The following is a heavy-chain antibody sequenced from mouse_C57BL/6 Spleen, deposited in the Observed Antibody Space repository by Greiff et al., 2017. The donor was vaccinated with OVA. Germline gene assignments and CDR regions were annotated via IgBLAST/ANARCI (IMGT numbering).Heavy chain of an antibody. CDR3: AREKNYYGSSDYFDY. D-gene: IGHD1-1*01. CDR1: GYTFTSYW. V-gene: IGHV1-55*01. CDR2: IYPGSGST. Sequence: VQLQQPGAELVKPGASVKMSCKASGYTFTSYWITWVKQRPGQGLEWIGDIYPGSGSTNYNEKFKSKATLTVDTSSSTAYMQLSSLTSEDSAVYYCAREKNYYGSSDYFDYWGQGTTLTVSS. J-gene: IGHJ2*01.